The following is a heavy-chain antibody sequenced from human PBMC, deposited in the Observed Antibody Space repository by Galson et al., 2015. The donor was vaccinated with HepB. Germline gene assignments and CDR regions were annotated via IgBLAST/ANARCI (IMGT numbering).Heavy chain of an antibody. CDR1: GFTFSSYA. CDR2: ISGSGGST. CDR3: AKAQDIVVVPAAPDYYYYGMDV. D-gene: IGHD2-2*01. Sequence: SLRLSCAASGFTFSSYAMSWVRQAPGKGLEGVSAISGSGGSTYYADSVKGRFTISRDNSKNTLYLQMNSLRAEDTAVYYCAKAQDIVVVPAAPDYYYYGMDVWGQGTTVTVSS. V-gene: IGHV3-23*01. J-gene: IGHJ6*02.